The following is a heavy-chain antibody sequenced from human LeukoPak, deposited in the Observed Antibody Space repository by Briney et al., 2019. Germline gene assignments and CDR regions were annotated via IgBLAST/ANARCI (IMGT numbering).Heavy chain of an antibody. Sequence: SETLSLTCTVSGGSISSSSYSWGWIRQPPGKGLDWIGSIYYSGSTYYNPSLKSRATISLDTSKNQFSLKLSSVTAADAAVYYCARLGLPEAFDFWGQGTMVTVSS. V-gene: IGHV4-39*01. CDR1: GGSISSSSYS. CDR2: IYYSGST. J-gene: IGHJ3*01. D-gene: IGHD1-14*01. CDR3: ARLGLPEAFDF.